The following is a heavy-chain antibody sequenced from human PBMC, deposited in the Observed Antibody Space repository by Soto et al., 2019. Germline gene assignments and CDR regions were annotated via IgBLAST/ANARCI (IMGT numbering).Heavy chain of an antibody. J-gene: IGHJ4*02. Sequence: PGESLKISCQGSGYSFTSYWIGWVRQMPGKGLEWMGIIYPGDSDTRYSPSFQGQVTISADKSISTAYLQWSSLKASDTAMYYCARLTMIVVVPTSHFDYWGQGTLVTVSS. V-gene: IGHV5-51*01. CDR1: GYSFTSYW. CDR3: ARLTMIVVVPTSHFDY. CDR2: IYPGDSDT. D-gene: IGHD3-22*01.